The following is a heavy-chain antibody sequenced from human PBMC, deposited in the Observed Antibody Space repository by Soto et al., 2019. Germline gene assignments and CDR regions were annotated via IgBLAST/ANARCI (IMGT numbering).Heavy chain of an antibody. CDR1: GYTFSKNW. CDR3: ARTESGYSYGFADV. J-gene: IGHJ6*02. Sequence: GESLKISCKASGYTFSKNWINWVRQVPGKGLEWLGRIDPSDSYINYSPSFQGQVTISADKSISTAYLQWSSLKASDTAMYYCARTESGYSYGFADVWGQGTTVTVS. CDR2: IDPSDSYI. D-gene: IGHD5-18*01. V-gene: IGHV5-10-1*04.